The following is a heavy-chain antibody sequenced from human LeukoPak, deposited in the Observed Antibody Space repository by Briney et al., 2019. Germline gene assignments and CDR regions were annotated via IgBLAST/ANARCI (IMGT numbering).Heavy chain of an antibody. CDR1: GGSISSGGYY. D-gene: IGHD5-18*01. J-gene: IGHJ3*02. V-gene: IGHV4-31*03. CDR3: AREPIESRYSYGYYFRQLDAFDI. CDR2: IYYSGST. Sequence: PSETLSLTCTVSGGSISSGGYYWSWIRQHPGKGLEWIGYIYYSGSTYYNPSLKSRVTISVDTSKNQFSLKLSPVTAADTAVYYCAREPIESRYSYGYYFRQLDAFDIWGQGTMVTVSS.